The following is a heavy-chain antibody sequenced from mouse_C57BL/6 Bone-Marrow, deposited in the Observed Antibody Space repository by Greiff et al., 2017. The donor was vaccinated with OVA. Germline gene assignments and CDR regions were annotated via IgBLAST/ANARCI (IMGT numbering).Heavy chain of an antibody. CDR3: ARYGGLRGYFDY. CDR2: IRNKANGYTT. D-gene: IGHD2-4*01. CDR1: GFTFTDDY. J-gene: IGHJ2*01. V-gene: IGHV7-3*01. Sequence: EVKLVESGGGLVQPGGSLSLSCAASGFTFTDDYMSWVRQPPGKALEWLGFIRNKANGYTTEYSASVKGRFTISRDNSQSILYLQMNALRAEDSATYYCARYGGLRGYFDYWGQGTTLTVSS.